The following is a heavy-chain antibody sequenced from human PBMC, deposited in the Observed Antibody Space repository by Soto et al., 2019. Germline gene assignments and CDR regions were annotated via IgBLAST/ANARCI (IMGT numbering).Heavy chain of an antibody. D-gene: IGHD6-6*01. CDR1: GYTFTSYG. CDR2: ISAYNGNT. V-gene: IGHV1-18*01. J-gene: IGHJ4*02. CDR3: ARDDSSSFWVYFDY. Sequence: ASVKVSCKASGYTFTSYGISWVRQAPGQGLEWMGWISAYNGNTNYAQKLQGRVTMTTDTSTSTAYMELRSLRSDDTAVYYCARDDSSSFWVYFDYWGQGTLVTVSS.